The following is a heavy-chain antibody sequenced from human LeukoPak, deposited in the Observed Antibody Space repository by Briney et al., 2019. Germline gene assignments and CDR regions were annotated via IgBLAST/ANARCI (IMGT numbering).Heavy chain of an antibody. CDR2: IGFSTTYI. Sequence: GGSLRLSCAGSAFTFSSHTINWVRQAPGRGLEWVSCIGFSTTYIHYADSVKGRFTVTRDNAKGSVSLQMNSLRTEDTALYYCAKNRWGSVATPDSWGQGTLVTVSS. V-gene: IGHV3-21*01. CDR3: AKNRWGSVATPDS. J-gene: IGHJ4*02. CDR1: AFTFSSHT. D-gene: IGHD5-12*01.